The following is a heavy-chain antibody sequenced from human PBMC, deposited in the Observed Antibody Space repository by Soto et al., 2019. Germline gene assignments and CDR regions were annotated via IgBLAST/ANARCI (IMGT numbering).Heavy chain of an antibody. V-gene: IGHV4-59*01. D-gene: IGHD5-18*01. CDR1: RGSMSNCC. J-gene: IGHJ5*02. CDR2: IFYSGST. Sequence: LETLYITWPVFRGSMSNCCWSWTRQPPRRGLEWIGHIFYSGSTNYNPALKSRVTISVDTSKSQFSLKLSSVTAADTAVYYCAKDSGYNYGYFRWFDPWSQGTLVTVS. CDR3: AKDSGYNYGYFRWFDP.